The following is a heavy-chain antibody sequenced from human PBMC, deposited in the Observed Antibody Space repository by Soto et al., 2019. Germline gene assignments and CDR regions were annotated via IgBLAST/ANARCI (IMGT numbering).Heavy chain of an antibody. J-gene: IGHJ6*02. CDR1: GGSFSGYY. Sequence: QVQLQQWGAGLLKPSETLSLTCAVYGGSFSGYYWSWLRQPPGKGPEWIGEINHSGNTKYNPSLESRVTISVDTSKNPFSLKLNSVSAAATAVYYCARTGGMDVWSQGATVPGSS. CDR3: ARTGGMDV. CDR2: INHSGNT. V-gene: IGHV4-34*01.